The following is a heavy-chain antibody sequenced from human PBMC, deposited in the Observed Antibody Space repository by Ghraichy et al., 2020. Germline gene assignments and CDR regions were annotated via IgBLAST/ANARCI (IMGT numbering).Heavy chain of an antibody. D-gene: IGHD3-22*01. CDR3: ARDRDYYYDSSGYYYGRVFDP. V-gene: IGHV1-69*10. J-gene: IGHJ5*02. CDR2: IIPILGIA. Sequence: VKVSCKASGGTFSSYAISWVRQAPGQGLEWMGRIIPILGIANYAQKFQGRVTITADKSTSTSYMELSSLRSEDTAVYYCARDRDYYYDSSGYYYGRVFDPWGQGTLVTVSS. CDR1: GGTFSSYA.